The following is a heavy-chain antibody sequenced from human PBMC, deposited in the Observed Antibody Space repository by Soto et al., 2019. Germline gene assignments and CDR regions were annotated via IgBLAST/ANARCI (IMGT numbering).Heavy chain of an antibody. CDR3: AHSRPQIVLMVYASNWFDP. V-gene: IGHV2-5*01. CDR2: IYWNDDK. J-gene: IGHJ5*02. CDR1: GFSLSTSGVG. Sequence: SGPTLVNPTQTLTLTCTFSGFSLSTSGVGVGWIRQPPGKALEWLALIYWNDDKRYSPSLKSRLTITQDTSKNQVVLTMTNMDPVDTATYYCAHSRPQIVLMVYASNWFDPWGQGTLVTVSS. D-gene: IGHD2-8*01.